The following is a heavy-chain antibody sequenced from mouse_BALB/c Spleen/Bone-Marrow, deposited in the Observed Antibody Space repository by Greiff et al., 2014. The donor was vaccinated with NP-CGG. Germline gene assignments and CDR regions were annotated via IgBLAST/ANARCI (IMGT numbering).Heavy chain of an antibody. Sequence: EVQLQQSGPELVKPGASVKMSCKASGYIFTAYVMRWVKQKPGQGLEWIGFFNPYNDDSNYNEKFKGKATLTPDKSSSTAYMELSSLTSEDSAVYYCAREGWLLRFDYWGQGTPLTVSA. J-gene: IGHJ2*01. CDR2: FNPYNDDS. D-gene: IGHD2-3*01. CDR1: GYIFTAYV. CDR3: AREGWLLRFDY. V-gene: IGHV1-14*01.